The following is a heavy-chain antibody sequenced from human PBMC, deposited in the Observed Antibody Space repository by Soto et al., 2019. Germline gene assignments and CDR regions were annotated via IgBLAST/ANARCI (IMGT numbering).Heavy chain of an antibody. J-gene: IGHJ6*03. CDR2: INHSGST. V-gene: IGHV4-34*01. CDR3: ARGHPRRRVVPAAISPNYYYYMDV. CDR1: GGSFSGYY. D-gene: IGHD2-2*02. Sequence: PSETLSLTCAVYGGSFSGYYWSWIRQPPGKGLEWIGEINHSGSTNYNPSLKSRVTISVDTSKNQFSLKLSSVTAADTAVYYCARGHPRRRVVPAAISPNYYYYMDVWGKGTKVTVSS.